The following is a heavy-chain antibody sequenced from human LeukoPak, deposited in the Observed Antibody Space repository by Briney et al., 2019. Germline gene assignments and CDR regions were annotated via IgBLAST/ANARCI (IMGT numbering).Heavy chain of an antibody. CDR2: IKSKTDGGTT. J-gene: IGHJ6*02. CDR1: GFTFSNAW. V-gene: IGHV3-15*01. CDR3: TTVGVATIYYYYGMDV. Sequence: GGSLRLPGAASGFTFSNAWMSWVRQAPGKGLEWVGRIKSKTDGGTTDYAAPVKGRFTISRDDSKNTLYLQMNSLKTEDTAVYYCTTVGVATIYYYYGMDVWGQGTTVSASS. D-gene: IGHD5-12*01.